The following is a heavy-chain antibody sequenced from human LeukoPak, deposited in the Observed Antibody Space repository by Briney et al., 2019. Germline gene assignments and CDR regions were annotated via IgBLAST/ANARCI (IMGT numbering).Heavy chain of an antibody. CDR1: GGSISTSSYY. D-gene: IGHD4-17*01. Sequence: PSETLSLTCTVSGGSISTSSYYWGWVRQPPGKGLEWIGSIYYSGSTYYNPSLKSRVTISVDTSKNQFSLKLSSVTAADTAVYYCASYGDYAATFDIWGQGTMVTVSS. CDR3: ASYGDYAATFDI. CDR2: IYYSGST. V-gene: IGHV4-39*07. J-gene: IGHJ3*02.